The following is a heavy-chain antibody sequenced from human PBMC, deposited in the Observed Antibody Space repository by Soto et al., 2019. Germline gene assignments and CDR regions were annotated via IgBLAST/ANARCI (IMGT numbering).Heavy chain of an antibody. CDR2: ISAYNGNT. V-gene: IGHV1-18*01. CDR1: GYTFTSYG. Sequence: QVQLVQSGAEVKKPGASVKVSCKASGYTFTSYGISWVRQAPGQGLEWMGWISAYNGNTNYAQKLQGRVTMTTDTATSTAYMELRSLRSDDTAVYYCARAYSSSWYGEEGWFDPWGQGTLVTVSS. J-gene: IGHJ5*02. D-gene: IGHD6-13*01. CDR3: ARAYSSSWYGEEGWFDP.